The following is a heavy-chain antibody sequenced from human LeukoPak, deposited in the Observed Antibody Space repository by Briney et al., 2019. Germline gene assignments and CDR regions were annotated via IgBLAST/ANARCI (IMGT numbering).Heavy chain of an antibody. CDR3: ARAGNDWNTGYYFDY. Sequence: SETLSLTCTVSGGSISNYYWSWIRQPPGKGLDWIGYIYFDGSTNYNPSLKSRLTISLDTSKNNISLKLSSVTAADTALYYCARAGNDWNTGYYFDYWGQGTLVTVSS. CDR2: IYFDGST. J-gene: IGHJ4*02. V-gene: IGHV4-59*01. D-gene: IGHD1/OR15-1a*01. CDR1: GGSISNYY.